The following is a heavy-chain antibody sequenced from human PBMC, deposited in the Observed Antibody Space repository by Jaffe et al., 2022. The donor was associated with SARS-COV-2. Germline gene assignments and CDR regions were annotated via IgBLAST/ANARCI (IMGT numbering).Heavy chain of an antibody. V-gene: IGHV3-15*01. J-gene: IGHJ4*02. CDR2: IKSKTDVGTR. CDR3: AAGTGKSDFDY. CDR1: GFTFNNAW. Sequence: EVQLVESGGGLVKPGGSLRLSCVASGFTFNNAWMSWVRQGPGKGLEWVGRIKSKTDVGTRDFAAPAKGRFTISRDDSKNTLYLQMNSLKTEDTAVYYCAAGTGKSDFDYWGQGTLVTVSS. D-gene: IGHD3-9*01.